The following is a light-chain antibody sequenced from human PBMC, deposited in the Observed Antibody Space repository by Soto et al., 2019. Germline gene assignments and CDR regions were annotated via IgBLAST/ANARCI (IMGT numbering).Light chain of an antibody. CDR2: AAS. Sequence: ILLTPSPASLSEYTGDRVTITCRASQGISSYLAWYQQKPGKAPKLLIYAASTLQSGVPSRFSGSGSGTDFTLTISCLQSEDFATYYCQQYYSYPRTFGQGTKVDIK. CDR3: QQYYSYPRT. CDR1: QGISSY. J-gene: IGKJ1*01. V-gene: IGKV1-8*01.